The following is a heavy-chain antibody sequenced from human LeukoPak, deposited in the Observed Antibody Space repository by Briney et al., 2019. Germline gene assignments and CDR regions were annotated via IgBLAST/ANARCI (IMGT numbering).Heavy chain of an antibody. V-gene: IGHV1-46*01. J-gene: IGHJ6*02. CDR1: GNTLTNYY. CDR2: INPSGGST. CDR3: ARESRDSSGYYGTDV. Sequence: ASVKVSCKASGNTLTNYYMYWVRQAPGQGLEWMGIINPSGGSTTYAQKFQGRVTMTRDTSTSTVYIDLSSLRSEDTAVYYCARESRDSSGYYGTDVWAKGPRSPSP. D-gene: IGHD3-22*01.